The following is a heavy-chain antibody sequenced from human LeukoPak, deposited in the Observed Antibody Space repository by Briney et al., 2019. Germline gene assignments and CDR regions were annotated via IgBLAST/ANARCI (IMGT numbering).Heavy chain of an antibody. CDR3: ARLERDYTTSVYYMDV. CDR2: IIPIFGTA. Sequence: ASVKVSCKASGGTFSSYAISWVRQAPGQGLEWMGGIIPIFGTANYAQKFQGRVTITTDESTSTAYMELSSLRSEDTAVYYCARLERDYTTSVYYMDVWGKGTTVTVSS. J-gene: IGHJ6*03. D-gene: IGHD2/OR15-2a*01. CDR1: GGTFSSYA. V-gene: IGHV1-69*05.